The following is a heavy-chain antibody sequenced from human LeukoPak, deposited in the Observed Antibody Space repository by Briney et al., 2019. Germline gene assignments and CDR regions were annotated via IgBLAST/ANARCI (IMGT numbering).Heavy chain of an antibody. CDR3: ARESGGDYYYYGMDV. CDR1: GFTVSSNY. J-gene: IGHJ6*02. V-gene: IGHV3-66*01. CDR2: IYSGGST. D-gene: IGHD2-21*01. Sequence: GGSLRLSCAASGFTVSSNYMSWVRQAPGKGLEWVSVIYSGGSTYYADSVKGRFTISRDNSKNTLYLQMNSLRAEDTAVYYCARESGGDYYYYGMDVWGQGTTVTVSS.